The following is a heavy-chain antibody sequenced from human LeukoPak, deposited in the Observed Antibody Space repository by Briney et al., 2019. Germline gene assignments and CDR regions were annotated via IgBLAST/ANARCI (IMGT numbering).Heavy chain of an antibody. CDR3: ARDRVLSDDYGDLYYYYYGMDV. CDR2: ISYDGSNK. D-gene: IGHD4-17*01. V-gene: IGHV3-30*04. J-gene: IGHJ6*02. Sequence: HPGRSLRLSCAASGFTFSSYAMHWVRQAPGKGLEWVAVISYDGSNKYYADSVKGRFTISRDNSKNTLYLQMNSLRAEDTAVYYCARDRVLSDDYGDLYYYYYGMDVWGQGTTVTVSS. CDR1: GFTFSSYA.